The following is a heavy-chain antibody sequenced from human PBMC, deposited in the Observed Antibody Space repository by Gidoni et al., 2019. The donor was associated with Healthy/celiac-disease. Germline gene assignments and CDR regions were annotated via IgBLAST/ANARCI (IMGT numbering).Heavy chain of an antibody. CDR3: ATGLRGITMIVVVMGDDAFDI. Sequence: QVQLVQSGAEVKKPGASVKVCCKVAGYTLTELSMPGVRQAPGQGLEWMGGFDPEDGETIYAQKFQGRVTMTEDTSTDTAYMELSSLRSEDTAVYYCATGLRGITMIVVVMGDDAFDIWGQGTMVTVSS. D-gene: IGHD3-22*01. CDR2: FDPEDGET. V-gene: IGHV1-24*01. CDR1: GYTLTELS. J-gene: IGHJ3*02.